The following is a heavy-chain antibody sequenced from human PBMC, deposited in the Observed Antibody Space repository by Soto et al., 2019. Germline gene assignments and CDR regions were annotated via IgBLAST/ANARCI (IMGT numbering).Heavy chain of an antibody. J-gene: IGHJ6*02. CDR2: IYYSGST. D-gene: IGHD2-2*03. V-gene: IGHV4-39*01. CDR1: GGSISSSSYY. Sequence: SETLSLTCTVSGGSISSSSYYWGWIRQPPGKGLEWIGSIYYSGSTYYNPSLKSRVTISVDTSKNQFSLKLSSVTAADTAVYYCASWFLDIVVVPAAHYGMDVWGQGTTVTVSS. CDR3: ASWFLDIVVVPAAHYGMDV.